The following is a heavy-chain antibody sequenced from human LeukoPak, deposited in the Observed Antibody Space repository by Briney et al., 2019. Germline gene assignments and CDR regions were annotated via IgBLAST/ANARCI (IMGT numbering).Heavy chain of an antibody. CDR3: ASEGYGDYIRRRAAFDI. Sequence: PSETLSLTCSVSGGSISSGTYYWSWIRQPAGKGLEWIGRIYTSGSTNYNPSLKSRVTISVDTSKNQFSLKLSSVTAADTAVYYCASEGYGDYIRRRAAFDIWGQGTMVTVSS. V-gene: IGHV4-61*02. CDR2: IYTSGST. CDR1: GGSISSGTYY. J-gene: IGHJ3*02. D-gene: IGHD4-17*01.